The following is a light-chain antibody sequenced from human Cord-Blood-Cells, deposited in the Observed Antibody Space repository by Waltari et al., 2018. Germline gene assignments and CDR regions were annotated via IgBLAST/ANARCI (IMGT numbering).Light chain of an antibody. V-gene: IGLV2-14*01. CDR1: SSAVGGYNY. CDR2: QVS. Sequence: QSALTPPASVSGSPGQSITLSCTVTSSAVGGYNYFSWYQQHPGKAPKLMIYQVSNRPSGVANRFSGSKSGNTASLTISGLQAEDEADYYCSSYTSSSAYVFGTGTKVTVL. CDR3: SSYTSSSAYV. J-gene: IGLJ1*01.